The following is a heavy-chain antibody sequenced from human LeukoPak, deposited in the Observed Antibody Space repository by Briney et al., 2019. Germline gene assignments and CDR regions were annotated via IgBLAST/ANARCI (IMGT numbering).Heavy chain of an antibody. CDR1: GFTFSSYS. CDR3: ASFIVVVVAAEMDV. Sequence: GGSLRLSCAASGFTFSSYSMNWVRQAPGKGLEWVSSISSSSSYIYYADSVKGRFTIPRDNAKNSLYLQMNSLRAEDTAVYYCASFIVVVVAAEMDVWGKGTTVTVSS. D-gene: IGHD2-15*01. CDR2: ISSSSSYI. J-gene: IGHJ6*04. V-gene: IGHV3-21*01.